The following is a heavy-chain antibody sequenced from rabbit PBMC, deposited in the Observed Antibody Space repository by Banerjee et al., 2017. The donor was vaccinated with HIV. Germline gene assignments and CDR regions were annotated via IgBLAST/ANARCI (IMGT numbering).Heavy chain of an antibody. Sequence: QEQLVESGGGLVQPGGSLKLSCKASGFDFSTYGVNWVRQAPGKGLEWIACIVTESTNTDYATWAKGRFTISKTSSTTVTLQMTSLTAADTATYFCTRGYISGSDLWGPGTLVTVS. D-gene: IGHD4-2*01. V-gene: IGHV1S45*01. CDR3: TRGYISGSDL. CDR2: IVTESTNT. J-gene: IGHJ4*01. CDR1: GFDFSTYG.